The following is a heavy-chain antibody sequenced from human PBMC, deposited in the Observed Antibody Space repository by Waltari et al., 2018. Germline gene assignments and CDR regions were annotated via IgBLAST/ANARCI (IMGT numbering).Heavy chain of an antibody. CDR2: ISSADYS. V-gene: IGHV3-21*01. CDR1: GFTSSDYS. Sequence: EVQLVESGGGLVTPGGSLRLSCAAAGFTSSDYSMTWVRQAPGKGLEWVSSISSADYSLDADSMKGRFIISRDNAKNSLYLQMNGLRGEDTAVYYYARVIVYSDSPVCDFWGQGTLVIVSS. D-gene: IGHD2-21*01. J-gene: IGHJ4*01. CDR3: ARVIVYSDSPVCDF.